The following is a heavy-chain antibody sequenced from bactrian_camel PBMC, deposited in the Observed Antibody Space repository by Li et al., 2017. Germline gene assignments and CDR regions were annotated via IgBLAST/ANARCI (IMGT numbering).Heavy chain of an antibody. D-gene: IGHD5*01. Sequence: VQLVESGGGSVQAGGSLRLSCAVSGVTYASSHDVNCMGWFRQFPGKERGGVAAIDRDGWTVYADSAKGRFTISQDNAKNTLYLQMNSLKPGDTAMYYCAADVSGARSWGVGAQKTLLTGARGPRSPSP. CDR3: AADVSGARSWGVGAQKTLLT. J-gene: IGHJ6*01. CDR1: GVTYASSHDVNC. CDR2: IDRDGWT. V-gene: IGHV3S55*01.